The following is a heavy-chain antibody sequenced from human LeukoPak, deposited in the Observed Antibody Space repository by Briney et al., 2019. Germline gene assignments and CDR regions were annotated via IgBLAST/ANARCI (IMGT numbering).Heavy chain of an antibody. CDR2: IRYDGSNK. Sequence: GGSLRLSCAASGFTISSYGMHWVRQAPGKGLEWVAFIRYDGSNKYYADSVKGRFTISRDDSKSTLQMNSLRVEDTAVYYCAKEGGYMYDYVGGSDYRGQGTLVTVSS. CDR1: GFTISSYG. D-gene: IGHD3-16*01. J-gene: IGHJ4*02. V-gene: IGHV3-30*02. CDR3: AKEGGYMYDYVGGSDY.